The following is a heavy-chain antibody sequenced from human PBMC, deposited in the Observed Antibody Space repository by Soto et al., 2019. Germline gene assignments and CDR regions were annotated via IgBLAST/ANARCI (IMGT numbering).Heavy chain of an antibody. J-gene: IGHJ6*02. CDR1: GYDYVTYA. Sequence: QAQLVQSGAEVKKPGASVNVSCKASGYDYVTYAITWVRQRPGQGLEWMGWISTLNGNTNYAQNFQGRVTMTTDTSTRIVHLELRSLRSDDTAVYCCARRVQVWLPDYYGMDVWGQGTTVTVSS. CDR2: ISTLNGNT. D-gene: IGHD5-18*01. CDR3: ARRVQVWLPDYYGMDV. V-gene: IGHV1-18*01.